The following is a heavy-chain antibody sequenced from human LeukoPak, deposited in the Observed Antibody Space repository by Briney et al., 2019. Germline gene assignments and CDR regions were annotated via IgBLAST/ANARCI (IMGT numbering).Heavy chain of an antibody. V-gene: IGHV3-21*01. D-gene: IGHD7-27*01. CDR2: ISSSSSYI. J-gene: IGHJ2*01. Sequence: GGSLRLSCAASGFTFSSYSMNWVRQAPGKGLEWVSSISSSSSYIYYADSVKGRFTISRDNAKNSLYLQMNSLRAEDTAVYYCARAHNWGSSYFDLWGRGTLVTVSS. CDR1: GFTFSSYS. CDR3: ARAHNWGSSYFDL.